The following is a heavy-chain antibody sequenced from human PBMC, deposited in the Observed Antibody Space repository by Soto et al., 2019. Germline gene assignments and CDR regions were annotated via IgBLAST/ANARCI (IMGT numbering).Heavy chain of an antibody. CDR3: ARDQGGQSGNFIFDS. J-gene: IGHJ4*02. V-gene: IGHV3-33*01. D-gene: IGHD3-16*01. CDR1: GFSFSDYV. Sequence: QVQLVESGGGVVQPGRSLRLSCAASGFSFSDYVMHWVRQAPCKGREWVAVMWYHGRDLFYADSVKGRFTISRDNSKNTLYLPMNSLRAEDTAVYYCARDQGGQSGNFIFDSWGQGTLVTVSS. CDR2: MWYHGRDL.